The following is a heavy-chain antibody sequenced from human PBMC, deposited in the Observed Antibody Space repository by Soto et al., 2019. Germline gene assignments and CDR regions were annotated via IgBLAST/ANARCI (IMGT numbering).Heavy chain of an antibody. CDR2: IYYSGST. CDR3: ARYGSGSSVWFDP. CDR1: GGSISSYY. V-gene: IGHV4-59*01. Sequence: PSEILSLTCSVSGGSISSYYWSWIRQPPGKGLEWIGYIYYSGSTIYNPSLKSRVTISVDTSKNQFSLKLSSVTAADTAVYYCARYGSGSSVWFDPWGQGTLVTVSS. D-gene: IGHD3-10*01. J-gene: IGHJ5*02.